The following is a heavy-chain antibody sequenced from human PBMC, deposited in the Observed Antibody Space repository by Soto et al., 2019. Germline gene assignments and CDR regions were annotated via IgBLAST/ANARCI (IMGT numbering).Heavy chain of an antibody. J-gene: IGHJ5*02. V-gene: IGHV3-23*01. D-gene: IGHD3-3*01. CDR3: AAQYYDFWSGYSHFDP. CDR1: GFTFSSYA. CDR2: ISGSGGST. Sequence: LILSCAASGFTFSSYAMSWVRQAPGKGLEWVSAISGSGGSTYYADSVKGRFTISRDNSKNTLYLQMNSLRAEDTAVYYCAAQYYDFWSGYSHFDPWGQGTLVTVSS.